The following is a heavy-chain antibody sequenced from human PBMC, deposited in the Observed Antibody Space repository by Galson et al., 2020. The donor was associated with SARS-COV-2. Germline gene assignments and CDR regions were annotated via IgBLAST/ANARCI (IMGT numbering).Heavy chain of an antibody. D-gene: IGHD2-15*01. CDR1: GFTFSSYA. Sequence: GGSLRLSCAASGFTFSSYAMHWVRQAPGKGLEWVAVISYDGSNKYYAESVKGRFTISRDNSKNTLYLQMNSLRAEDTAVYYCARVTVVVAATRTGSLDYWVQGTLVTVSS. V-gene: IGHV3-30-3*01. J-gene: IGHJ4*02. CDR2: ISYDGSNK. CDR3: ARVTVVVAATRTGSLDY.